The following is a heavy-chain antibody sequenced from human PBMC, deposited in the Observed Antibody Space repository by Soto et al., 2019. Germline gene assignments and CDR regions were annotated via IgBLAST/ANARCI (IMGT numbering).Heavy chain of an antibody. CDR2: ISSSSSYI. V-gene: IGHV3-21*01. CDR3: ARAPHLPRYYDFWSGKNQMFDY. J-gene: IGHJ4*02. D-gene: IGHD3-3*01. Sequence: PGGSLRLSCAASGFTFSSYSMNWVRQAPGKGLEWVSSISSSSSYIYYADSVKGRFTISRDNAKNSLYLQMNSLRAEDTAVYYCARAPHLPRYYDFWSGKNQMFDYWGQGTLVTVSS. CDR1: GFTFSSYS.